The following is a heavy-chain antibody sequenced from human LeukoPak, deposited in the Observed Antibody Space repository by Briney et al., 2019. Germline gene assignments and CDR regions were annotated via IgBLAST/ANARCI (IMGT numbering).Heavy chain of an antibody. V-gene: IGHV3-7*05. CDR3: ARGEAFCDY. J-gene: IGHJ4*02. Sequence: GGSLRLSCAASGFSFSRYWMIWVRQAPGKGLEWVANIKEDGTKTYYVDSVKGRFTVSRDNAQNSLYLQMNSLTPEDTAVYFCARGEAFCDYWGQGALVTVSS. CDR2: IKEDGTKT. CDR1: GFSFSRYW.